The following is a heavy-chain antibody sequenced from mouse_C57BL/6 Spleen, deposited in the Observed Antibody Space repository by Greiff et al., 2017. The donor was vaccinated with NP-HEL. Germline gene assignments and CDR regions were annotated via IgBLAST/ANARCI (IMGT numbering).Heavy chain of an antibody. V-gene: IGHV10-1*01. CDR2: IRSKSNNYAT. Sequence: EVQLVESGGGLVQPKGSLKLSCAASGFSFNTYAMNWVRQAPGKGLEWVARIRSKSNNYATYYADSVKDRFTISRDDSESMLYLQMNNLKTEDTAMYYCVSHDYDLYYYAMDYWGQGTSVTVSS. J-gene: IGHJ4*01. CDR1: GFSFNTYA. CDR3: VSHDYDLYYYAMDY. D-gene: IGHD2-4*01.